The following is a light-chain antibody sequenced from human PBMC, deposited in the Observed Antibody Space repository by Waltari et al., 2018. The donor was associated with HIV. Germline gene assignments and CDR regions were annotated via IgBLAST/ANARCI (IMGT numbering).Light chain of an antibody. CDR3: CSYSITSTSVL. V-gene: IGLV2-23*02. CDR1: SSDVGYNV. J-gene: IGLJ2*01. Sequence: QSALTQPASVSGSPGQSITISCTGSSSDVGYNVVSWYQQHPGKVPKLLISEVNKRPSGVSNRVSGSKSGNTASLTISGLQAEDEADYYCCSYSITSTSVLFGGGTKVTVV. CDR2: EVN.